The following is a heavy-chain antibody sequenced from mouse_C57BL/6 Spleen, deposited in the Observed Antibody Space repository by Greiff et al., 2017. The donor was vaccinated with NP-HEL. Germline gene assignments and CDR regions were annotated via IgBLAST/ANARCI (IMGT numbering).Heavy chain of an antibody. D-gene: IGHD1-1*01. CDR3: TRYGSSYKYFDV. Sequence: QVQLQQSGAELVRPGASVTLSCKASGYTFTDYEMHWVKQTPVHGLEWIGAIDPETGGTAYNQKFKGKAILTADKSSSTAYMELRSLTSEDSAVYYCTRYGSSYKYFDVWGTGTTVTVSS. CDR1: GYTFTDYE. V-gene: IGHV1-15*01. CDR2: IDPETGGT. J-gene: IGHJ1*03.